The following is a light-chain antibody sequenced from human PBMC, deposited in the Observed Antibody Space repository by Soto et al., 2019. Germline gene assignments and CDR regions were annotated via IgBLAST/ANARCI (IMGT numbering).Light chain of an antibody. CDR2: DVS. Sequence: EIVLTQSPGTLSLSPGERATLSCRSSHSVSSNYLAWYQQKPGQAPRLLIYDVSSRATVIPDRFSGSGSGTFFTLTSSRLEPVDFAVYYCQQYGISPTFGQGTKVEIK. CDR3: QQYGISPT. J-gene: IGKJ1*01. CDR1: HSVSSNY. V-gene: IGKV3-20*01.